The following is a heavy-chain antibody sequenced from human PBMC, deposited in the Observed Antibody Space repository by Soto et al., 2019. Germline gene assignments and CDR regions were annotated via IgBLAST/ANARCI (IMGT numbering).Heavy chain of an antibody. Sequence: SVKVSCKASGGTFSSYAISWVRQAPGQGLEWMGGIIPIFGTANYAQKFQGRVTITADESTSTAYMELSSLRSEDTAVYYCVVGDFWSGYYYGMDVWGQGTTVTVSS. V-gene: IGHV1-69*13. D-gene: IGHD3-3*01. CDR2: IIPIFGTA. J-gene: IGHJ6*02. CDR3: VVGDFWSGYYYGMDV. CDR1: GGTFSSYA.